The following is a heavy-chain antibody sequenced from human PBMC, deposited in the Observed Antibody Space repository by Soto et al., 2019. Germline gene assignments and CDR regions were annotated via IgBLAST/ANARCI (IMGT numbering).Heavy chain of an antibody. Sequence: GGSLRLSCAASGFTFSSYGMHWVRQAPGKGLEWVAVISYDGSNKYYADSVKGRFTISRDNSKNTLYLQMNSLRAEDTAVYYCAKCRRSNNWNYGWNYYYYGMDVWGQGTTVTVSS. CDR2: ISYDGSNK. CDR1: GFTFSSYG. CDR3: AKCRRSNNWNYGWNYYYYGMDV. J-gene: IGHJ6*02. D-gene: IGHD1-7*01. V-gene: IGHV3-30*18.